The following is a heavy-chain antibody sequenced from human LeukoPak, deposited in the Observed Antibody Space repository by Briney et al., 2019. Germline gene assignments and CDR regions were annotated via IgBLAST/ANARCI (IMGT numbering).Heavy chain of an antibody. V-gene: IGHV1-46*01. CDR3: ARAVDCGGDCYSWAFDI. J-gene: IGHJ3*02. CDR1: GYTFTSYY. CDR2: INPSGGST. Sequence: ASVKVSCKASGYTFTSYYMHWVRQAPGQGLEWTGIINPSGGSTSYAQKFQGRVTMTRDMSTSTVYMELSSLRSEDTAVYYCARAVDCGGDCYSWAFDIWGQGTMVTVSS. D-gene: IGHD2-21*02.